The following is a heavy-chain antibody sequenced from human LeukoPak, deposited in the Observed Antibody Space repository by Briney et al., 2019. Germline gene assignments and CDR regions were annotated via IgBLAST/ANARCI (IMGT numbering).Heavy chain of an antibody. Sequence: GGSLRLSCTASGFIVTNSYINWVRQAPGKGLEWVSLVYSGGSTYYADSVKGRFTISRDNSKNMVYLQMNSLRAEDTAMYYCARDPPAVLIDTYGWGQGTLVTVSS. CDR1: GFIVTNSY. V-gene: IGHV3-66*01. CDR3: ARDPPAVLIDTYG. D-gene: IGHD2-8*01. J-gene: IGHJ4*02. CDR2: VYSGGST.